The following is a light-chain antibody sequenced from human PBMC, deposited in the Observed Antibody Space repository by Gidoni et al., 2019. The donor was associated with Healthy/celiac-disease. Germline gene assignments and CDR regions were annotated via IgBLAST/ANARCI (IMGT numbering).Light chain of an antibody. CDR3: QAWDSSNVV. V-gene: IGLV3-1*01. Sequence: YELTQPPSVSVSPGQTASITCSGDKLGDKYACWYQQKPGQSPVLVIYQDSKRPSGIPERFSGSNSGNTATLTISGTQAMDEADYYCQAWDSSNVVFGGGTKLTVL. J-gene: IGLJ2*01. CDR1: KLGDKY. CDR2: QDS.